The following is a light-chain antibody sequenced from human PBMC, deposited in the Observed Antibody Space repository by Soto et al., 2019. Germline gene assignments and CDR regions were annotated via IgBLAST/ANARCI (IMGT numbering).Light chain of an antibody. CDR2: GAS. CDR3: QQYGSSLGWT. CDR1: QSVSSSY. V-gene: IGKV3-20*01. J-gene: IGKJ1*01. Sequence: EIVLTQSPGTLSLSPGERATLSCRASQSVSSSYLAWYQQKPGQAPRLLIYGASSRATGIPDRFSGSGSGTDFTLTISRLEPEDVAVYYCQQYGSSLGWTFGQGTKVEIK.